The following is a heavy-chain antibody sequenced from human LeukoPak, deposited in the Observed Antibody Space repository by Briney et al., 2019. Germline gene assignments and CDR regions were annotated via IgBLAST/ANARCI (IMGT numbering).Heavy chain of an antibody. Sequence: SETLSLTCTVSGGSISSNSYYWGWMRQPPGKGLEWIGSIYYSGSTYYNPSLKSRVTISVDTSRNQFSLKLNSVTAADTAVFYCARREWSNTPFDYWGQGTLVTVSS. CDR2: IYYSGST. D-gene: IGHD2-8*01. CDR1: GGSISSNSYY. CDR3: ARREWSNTPFDY. V-gene: IGHV4-39*01. J-gene: IGHJ4*02.